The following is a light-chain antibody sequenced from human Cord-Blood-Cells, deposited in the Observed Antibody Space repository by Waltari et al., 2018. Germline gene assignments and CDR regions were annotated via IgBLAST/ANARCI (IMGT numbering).Light chain of an antibody. J-gene: IGKJ3*01. CDR3: QQRSNCLFT. V-gene: IGKV3-11*01. Sequence: EIVFTQSPATLSLSPEERATLSCRASQRVSSYLAWYQQKPGQAPRLLIYAASNRATGIPARFSGSGSGTDFTLTISSLEPEDFAVYYCQQRSNCLFTFGPGTKVDIK. CDR2: AAS. CDR1: QRVSSY.